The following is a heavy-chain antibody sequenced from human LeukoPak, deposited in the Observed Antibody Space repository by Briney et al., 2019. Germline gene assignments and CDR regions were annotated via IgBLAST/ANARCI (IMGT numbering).Heavy chain of an antibody. V-gene: IGHV3-15*01. D-gene: IGHD5-24*01. CDR1: GFTFSNAW. CDR3: TTSARGGYNSGY. Sequence: GGSLRLSCAASGFTFSNAWMSWVRQAPGKGLEWVGRIKSKADGGTTDYAAPVKGRFTISRDDSKNKLYLQMNSLKTEATAVYYCTTSARGGYNSGYWGQGTLVTVSS. CDR2: IKSKADGGTT. J-gene: IGHJ4*02.